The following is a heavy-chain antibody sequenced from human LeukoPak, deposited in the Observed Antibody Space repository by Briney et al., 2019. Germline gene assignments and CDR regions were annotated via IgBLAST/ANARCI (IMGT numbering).Heavy chain of an antibody. CDR1: GFTFSIYS. J-gene: IGHJ4*02. CDR2: ISSSSSYI. CDR3: ARDGIVVVPAAMGY. D-gene: IGHD2-2*01. V-gene: IGHV3-21*01. Sequence: KSGGSLRLSCAASGFTFSIYSMNWVRQAPGKGLEWVSPISSSSSYIYYADSVKGRFTISRDNAKNSLYLQMNRLRAEDTAVYYCARDGIVVVPAAMGYWGQGTLVTVSS.